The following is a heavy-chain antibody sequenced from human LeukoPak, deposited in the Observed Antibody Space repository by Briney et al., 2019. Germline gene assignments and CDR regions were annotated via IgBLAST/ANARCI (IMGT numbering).Heavy chain of an antibody. CDR2: LKSYKDGGTT. CDR1: GFNFRQAW. V-gene: IGHV3-15*01. Sequence: PGGSLRLSCAASGFNFRQAWMSWVRQAPGKGLEWVGRLKSYKDGGTTDYAAPVKGRFTISRDDSKNTLYLQMNSLRAEDTAVYYCASPYGMDVWGQGTTVTVSS. J-gene: IGHJ6*02. CDR3: ASPYGMDV.